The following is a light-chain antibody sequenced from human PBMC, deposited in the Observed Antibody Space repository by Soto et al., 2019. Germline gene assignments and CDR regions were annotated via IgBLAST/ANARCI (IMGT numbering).Light chain of an antibody. J-gene: IGKJ4*01. V-gene: IGKV3-15*01. Sequence: ETVMTQSPTPLSVSPGERSTLSCMASQSVSSNLAWYQQKPGQAPRLLIYGASTRATGIPARFSGSGSGTEFTLTISSLQPEDFAVYYCQQYNNWPLTFGGGTKVDIK. CDR2: GAS. CDR3: QQYNNWPLT. CDR1: QSVSSN.